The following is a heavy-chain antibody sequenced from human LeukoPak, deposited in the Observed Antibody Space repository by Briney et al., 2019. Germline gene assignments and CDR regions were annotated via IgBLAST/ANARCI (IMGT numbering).Heavy chain of an antibody. CDR2: IYSSGST. CDR3: AREPYGDYRESFDY. D-gene: IGHD4-17*01. Sequence: SETLSLTCTVSGGSISSYYWSWIRQPAGKGLEWIGRIYSSGSTDDNPSLKSRVTMSVDTSKNQFSLKLTSVTAADTAVYYCAREPYGDYRESFDYWGQGTLVTVSS. CDR1: GGSISSYY. V-gene: IGHV4-4*07. J-gene: IGHJ4*02.